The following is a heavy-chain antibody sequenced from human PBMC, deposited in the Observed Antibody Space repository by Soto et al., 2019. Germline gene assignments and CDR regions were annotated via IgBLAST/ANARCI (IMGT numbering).Heavy chain of an antibody. CDR3: ASQGGELEPMPFDY. V-gene: IGHV4-39*01. D-gene: IGHD1-1*01. CDR2: IYYSGST. CDR1: GGSISSSSYY. Sequence: QLQLQESGPGLVKPSETLSLTCTVSGGSISSSSYYWGWIRQPPGKGLEWIGSIYYSGSTYYNPSLKSRVTISVDTSKNQFSLKLSSVTAADTAVYYCASQGGELEPMPFDYWGQGTLVTVSS. J-gene: IGHJ4*02.